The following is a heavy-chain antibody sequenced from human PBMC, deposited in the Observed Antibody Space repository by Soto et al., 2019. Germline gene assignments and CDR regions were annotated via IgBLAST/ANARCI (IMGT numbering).Heavy chain of an antibody. CDR3: VKYGSGSFSSYYYGMDV. D-gene: IGHD3-10*01. J-gene: IGHJ6*02. CDR2: ISSNGGST. CDR1: GFTFSSYA. Sequence: ETLSLSCSASGFTFSSYAMHWVRQAPGKGLEYVSAISSNGGSTYYADSVKGRFTISRDNSKNTLYLQMSSLRAEDTAVYYCVKYGSGSFSSYYYGMDVWGQGTTVTVSS. V-gene: IGHV3-64D*06.